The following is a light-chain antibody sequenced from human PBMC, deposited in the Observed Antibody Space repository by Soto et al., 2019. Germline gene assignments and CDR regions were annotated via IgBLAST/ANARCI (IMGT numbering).Light chain of an antibody. V-gene: IGLV2-14*01. J-gene: IGLJ1*01. CDR3: NSSSGGNTLYV. CDR2: DVT. CDR1: SNDIGGYNF. Sequence: QSALTQPASVAGSPGQSITIPCNGTSNDIGGYNFVSWFQQHPGKAPKLLICDVTRRPSGVSDRFSGSKSGNTASLTISGLQAEDEADYCCNSSSGGNTLYVFGSGTKVTVL.